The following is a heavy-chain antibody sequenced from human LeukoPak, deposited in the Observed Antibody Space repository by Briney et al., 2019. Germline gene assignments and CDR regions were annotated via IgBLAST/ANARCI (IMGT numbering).Heavy chain of an antibody. CDR2: IRYDGSDK. CDR1: GVTLSTYG. V-gene: IGHV3-30*02. J-gene: IGHJ4*02. CDR3: AKELDCSGGTCHKAFDC. D-gene: IGHD2-15*01. Sequence: GGTLRLSCVASGVTLSTYGMRWVRQAPGKGLEWVAFIRYDGSDKFYADPLRRGSTSSRTNPKNTPHLQMTLLRAEAPACYYGAKELDCSGGTCHKAFDCWGQGTLVTVSS.